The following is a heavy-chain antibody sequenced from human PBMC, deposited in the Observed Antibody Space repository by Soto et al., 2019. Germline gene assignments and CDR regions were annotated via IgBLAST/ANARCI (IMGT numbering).Heavy chain of an antibody. CDR1: GGSISSGGYS. J-gene: IGHJ5*02. Sequence: PSETLSLTCAVSGGSISSGGYSWSWIRQPPGKGLEWIGYIYHSGSTYYNPSLKSRVIISVDRSKNQFSLKLSSVTAADTAVYYCARAGSRYTVGWFDPWGQGTLVTVSS. V-gene: IGHV4-30-2*01. CDR2: IYHSGST. D-gene: IGHD5-18*01. CDR3: ARAGSRYTVGWFDP.